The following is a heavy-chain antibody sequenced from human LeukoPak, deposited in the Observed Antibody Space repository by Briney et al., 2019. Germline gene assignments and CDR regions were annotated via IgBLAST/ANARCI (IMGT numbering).Heavy chain of an antibody. CDR3: ARGYVYDSSGMYYFDY. CDR2: ISYDGSNK. V-gene: IGHV3-30*04. CDR1: GFTFSSYA. Sequence: GGSLRLSCAASGFTFSSYAMHWVRQAPGKGLEWVAVISYDGSNKYYADSVKGRFTISRDNSKNTLYLQMNSLRAEDTAVYYCARGYVYDSSGMYYFDYWGQGTLVTVSS. D-gene: IGHD3-22*01. J-gene: IGHJ4*02.